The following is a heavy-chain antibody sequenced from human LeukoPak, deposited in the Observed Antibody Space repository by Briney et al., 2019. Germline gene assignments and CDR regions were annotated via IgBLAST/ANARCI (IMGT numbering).Heavy chain of an antibody. V-gene: IGHV4-59*08. Sequence: SETLSLTCTVSGXSISSYYWSWIRQPPGKGLEWIGYIYYSGSTNYNPSLKSRVTISVDTSKAQFSLKLSSVTAADTAVYYCARHGYSGYDYWFDPWGQGTLVTVSS. CDR2: IYYSGST. CDR3: ARHGYSGYDYWFDP. CDR1: GXSISSYY. J-gene: IGHJ5*02. D-gene: IGHD5-12*01.